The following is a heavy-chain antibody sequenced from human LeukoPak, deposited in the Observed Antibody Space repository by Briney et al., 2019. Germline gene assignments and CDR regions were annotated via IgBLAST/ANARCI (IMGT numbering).Heavy chain of an antibody. V-gene: IGHV4-4*09. Sequence: SETLSLTCTVSGGSISSYYWSWIRQPPGKGLEGIGYIYTSGSTNYNPPLKSRVTISVDTSKNQFSLKLSSVTAADTAVYYCARHVSSGWYYSLNWFDPWGQGTLVTVSS. D-gene: IGHD6-19*01. CDR2: IYTSGST. CDR1: GGSISSYY. CDR3: ARHVSSGWYYSLNWFDP. J-gene: IGHJ5*02.